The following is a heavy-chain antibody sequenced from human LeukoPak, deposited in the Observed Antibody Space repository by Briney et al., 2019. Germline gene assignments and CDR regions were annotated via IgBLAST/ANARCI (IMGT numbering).Heavy chain of an antibody. CDR1: ASXFTSIG. Sequence: ASGSLCFYAAASXFTSIGISLVRVGPAQGLGLMGCFSAYNGNTNYAQKLQGRVTMTTDTSTSTAYMELRSLRSDDTAAYYCAGQSIQSSGRVLAFDMWGQGTMVTVSS. CDR2: FSAYNGNT. J-gene: IGHJ3*02. D-gene: IGHD3-10*01. V-gene: IGHV1-18*01. CDR3: AGQSIQSSGRVLAFDM.